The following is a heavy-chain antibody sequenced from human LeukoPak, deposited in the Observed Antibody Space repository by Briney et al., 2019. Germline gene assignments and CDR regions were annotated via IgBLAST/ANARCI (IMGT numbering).Heavy chain of an antibody. Sequence: ASVKVSCRASGGTFSSYAISWVRQAPGQGLEWMGVINPGSGNTNYAQKFQDRVTMTRDTSPGTVYMELSSLRSEDTAVYFCARVTGGANFDHWGQGTLVTVSS. J-gene: IGHJ4*02. D-gene: IGHD1-14*01. CDR2: INPGSGNT. V-gene: IGHV1-46*01. CDR3: ARVTGGANFDH. CDR1: GGTFSSYA.